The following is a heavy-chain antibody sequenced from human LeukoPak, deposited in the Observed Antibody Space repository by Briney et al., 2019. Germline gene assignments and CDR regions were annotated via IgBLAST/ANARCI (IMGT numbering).Heavy chain of an antibody. CDR1: GFTFSSYW. CDR2: IKQDGSEK. D-gene: IGHD2-2*01. J-gene: IGHJ6*03. CDR3: ARAGPHIVVVPAAIQDYHYYYYMDV. Sequence: GGSLRLSCAASGFTFSSYWMSWVRQAPGKGLEWVANIKQDGSEKYYVDSVKGRFTISRDNAKNSLYLQMNSLRAEDTAVYYCARAGPHIVVVPAAIQDYHYYYYMDVWGQGTMVTVSS. V-gene: IGHV3-7*01.